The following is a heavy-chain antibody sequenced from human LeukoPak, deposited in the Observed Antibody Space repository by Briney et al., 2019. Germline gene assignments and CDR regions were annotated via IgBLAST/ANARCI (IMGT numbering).Heavy chain of an antibody. CDR1: GFTFSSYA. Sequence: GGSLRLSCAASGFTFSSYAMHWVRQAPGKGLEWVAVISYDGSNKYCADSVKGRFTISRDNSKNTLYLQMNSLRAEDTAVYYCARAPAWLQPRFDYWGQGTLVTVSS. CDR2: ISYDGSNK. D-gene: IGHD5-24*01. CDR3: ARAPAWLQPRFDY. V-gene: IGHV3-30-3*01. J-gene: IGHJ4*02.